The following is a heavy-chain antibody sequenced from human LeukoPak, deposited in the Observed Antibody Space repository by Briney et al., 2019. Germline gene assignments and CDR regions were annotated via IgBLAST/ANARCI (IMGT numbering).Heavy chain of an antibody. J-gene: IGHJ4*02. CDR1: GYTFSNYN. CDR3: AREASGYSYGKSFDY. V-gene: IGHV1-46*01. D-gene: IGHD5-18*01. Sequence: ASVKVSCKASGYTFSNYNIHWLRQAPGQGLEWMGIVNPSGDSTNYAQNFQGRVTMTRDTSISTAYMELSRLRSDDTAVYYCAREASGYSYGKSFDYWGQGTLVTVSS. CDR2: VNPSGDST.